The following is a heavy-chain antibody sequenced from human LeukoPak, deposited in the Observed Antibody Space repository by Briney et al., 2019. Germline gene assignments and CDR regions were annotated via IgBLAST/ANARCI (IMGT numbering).Heavy chain of an antibody. V-gene: IGHV1-69*05. D-gene: IGHD3-22*01. J-gene: IGHJ4*02. CDR2: IIPIFGTA. CDR1: GGTFSSYA. Sequence: SVQVSCKASGGTFSSYAISWVRQAPGQGLEWMGGIIPIFGTANYAQKFQGRVTITTDESTSTAYMELSSLRSEDTAVYYCASGYYYDSSGYYSLFDYWGQGTLVTVSS. CDR3: ASGYYYDSSGYYSLFDY.